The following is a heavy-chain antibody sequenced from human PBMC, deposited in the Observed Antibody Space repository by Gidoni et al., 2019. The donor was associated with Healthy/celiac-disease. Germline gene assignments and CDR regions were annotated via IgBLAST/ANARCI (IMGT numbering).Heavy chain of an antibody. CDR2: IYHSGST. CDR1: GGSISSGGYS. CDR3: ARAGGWLRSGVDY. Sequence: QLQLKESGSGLVKPSQTMSITCAVSGGSISSGGYSWSWIRQPPGKGLEWIGYIYHSGSTYYNPSLKSRVTISVDRSKNQFSLKLSSVTSADTAVYYCARAGGWLRSGVDYWGQGTLVTVSS. J-gene: IGHJ4*02. D-gene: IGHD5-12*01. V-gene: IGHV4-30-2*01.